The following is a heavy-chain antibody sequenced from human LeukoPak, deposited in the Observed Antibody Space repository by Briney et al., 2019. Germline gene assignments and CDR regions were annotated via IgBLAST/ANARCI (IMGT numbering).Heavy chain of an antibody. V-gene: IGHV3-15*01. D-gene: IGHD4-17*01. Sequence: PGGSLRLSCAASGFTFSNAWMNWVRQAPGKGLEWVGRIKSKTDGGTPDYAAPVKGRFTISRDNSQNTLYLQMKSLTTEDTAVYYCTTASDYGNYYYGMDVWGQGTTVTVSS. J-gene: IGHJ6*02. CDR3: TTASDYGNYYYGMDV. CDR2: IKSKTDGGTP. CDR1: GFTFSNAW.